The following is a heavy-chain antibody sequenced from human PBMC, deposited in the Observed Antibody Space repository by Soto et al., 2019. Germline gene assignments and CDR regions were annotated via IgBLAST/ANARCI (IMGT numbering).Heavy chain of an antibody. V-gene: IGHV3-23*01. CDR3: AKDLGWYGGSTSCSPGWFVP. D-gene: IGHD2-2*01. CDR1: GFTFSSYA. CDR2: ISGSGGST. J-gene: IGHJ5*02. Sequence: EVQLLESGGGLVQPGGSLRLSCAASGFTFSSYAMSWVRQAPGKGLEWVSAISGSGGSTYYADSVKGRFTISRDNSKDTLSLQMTSLRAEDTAVYYCAKDLGWYGGSTSCSPGWFVPWGQGTLVTVSS.